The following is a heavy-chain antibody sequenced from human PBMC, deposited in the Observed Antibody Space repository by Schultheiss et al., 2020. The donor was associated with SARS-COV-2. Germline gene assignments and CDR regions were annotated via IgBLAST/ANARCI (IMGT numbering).Heavy chain of an antibody. CDR3: ARGGEGIGLDY. CDR2: INSDGSRT. D-gene: IGHD1-26*01. V-gene: IGHV3-74*01. J-gene: IGHJ4*02. CDR1: GFTFSTYW. Sequence: GESLKISCAASGFTFSTYWMHWVRQAPGKGLVWVSHINSDGSRTNYADSVKGRFTISRDNAKNTLYLQMNSLRAEDTAVYYCARGGEGIGLDYWGQGTLVTVSS.